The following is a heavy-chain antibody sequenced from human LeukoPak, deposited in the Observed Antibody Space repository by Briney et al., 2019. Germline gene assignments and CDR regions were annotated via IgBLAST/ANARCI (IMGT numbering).Heavy chain of an antibody. Sequence: KPSETLSLTCTVSGGSISSGGYYWSWIRQHPGKGLEWIGYIYYSGSTYYNPSLKSRVTISVDTSKNQFSLKLSSVTAADTAVYYCPRRRAVVPGPTFDYWGQGTLVTVSS. J-gene: IGHJ4*02. D-gene: IGHD6-19*01. CDR1: GGSISSGGYY. CDR2: IYYSGST. CDR3: PRRRAVVPGPTFDY. V-gene: IGHV4-31*03.